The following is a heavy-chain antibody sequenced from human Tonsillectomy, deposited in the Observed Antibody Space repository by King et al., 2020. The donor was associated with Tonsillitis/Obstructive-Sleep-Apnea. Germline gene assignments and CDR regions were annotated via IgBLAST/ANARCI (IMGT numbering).Heavy chain of an antibody. CDR3: AKEGNGDSSMDV. CDR1: GFTFSSYG. J-gene: IGHJ6*02. CDR2: ISYDGSNE. Sequence: VQLVESGGGVVQPGRSLRLSCAASGFTFSSYGMHWVRQAPGKGLEWVAVISYDGSNEYYADSVKGRFTISRDNSKNTLYLQMNSLRAEDTAVYYCAKEGNGDSSMDVWGQGTPVTVSS. D-gene: IGHD4-17*01. V-gene: IGHV3-30*18.